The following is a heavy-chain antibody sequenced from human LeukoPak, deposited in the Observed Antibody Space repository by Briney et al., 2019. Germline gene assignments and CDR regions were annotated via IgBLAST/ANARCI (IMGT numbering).Heavy chain of an antibody. CDR1: GFSITTGYY. CDR2: IFRIGST. CDR3: ASPSPGFDP. Sequence: SETLSLTCTVSGFSITTGYYWVWIRQPPGKGLEWIGTIFRIGSTSYNPSLKSRVTISIDTSKNQFSLKLSSVTAADTAVYYCASPSPGFDPWGQGTLVTVSS. J-gene: IGHJ5*02. V-gene: IGHV4-38-2*02.